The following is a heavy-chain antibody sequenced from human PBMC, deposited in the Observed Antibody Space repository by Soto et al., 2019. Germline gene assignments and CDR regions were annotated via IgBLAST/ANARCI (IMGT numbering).Heavy chain of an antibody. J-gene: IGHJ6*02. CDR1: GYTLTELS. CDR2: FDPEDGET. CDR3: ATMPTVVTPRNYYYYYGMDV. Sequence: ASVKVSCKVSGYTLTELSMHWVRQAPGKGLEWMGGFDPEDGETIYAQKFQGRVTMTEDTSTDTAYMELSSLRSEDTAVYYCATMPTVVTPRNYYYYYGMDVWGQGTTVTVSS. V-gene: IGHV1-24*01. D-gene: IGHD4-17*01.